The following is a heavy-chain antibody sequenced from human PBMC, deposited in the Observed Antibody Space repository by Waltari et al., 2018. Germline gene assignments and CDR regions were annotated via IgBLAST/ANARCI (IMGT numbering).Heavy chain of an antibody. V-gene: IGHV4-59*01. J-gene: IGHJ5*02. Sequence: QVQLQESGPGLVKPSETLSLTCTVSGGSISSYYWSWIRQPPGKGLEWIGYIYYSGSTTSNPSLKSRVTISVDTSKNQCSVKLSSVTAADTAVYYCARAPNYYGSGSYLNWFDPWGQGTLVTVSS. CDR1: GGSISSYY. CDR3: ARAPNYYGSGSYLNWFDP. CDR2: IYYSGST. D-gene: IGHD3-10*01.